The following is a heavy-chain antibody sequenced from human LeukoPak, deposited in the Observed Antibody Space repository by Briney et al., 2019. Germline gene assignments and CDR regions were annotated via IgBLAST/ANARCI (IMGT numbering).Heavy chain of an antibody. CDR1: GYTFTSHY. CDR3: ARAPNRNYDY. V-gene: IGHV1-46*01. CDR2: INPGGGGT. D-gene: IGHD4-11*01. J-gene: IGHJ4*02. Sequence: ASVKVSCKASGYTFTSHYMHWVRQAPGQGLEWMGIINPGGGGTSYAQKFQGGVTMTRDTSTSTVYMELSSLRSEDTAVYYCARAPNRNYDYWGQGTLVTVSS.